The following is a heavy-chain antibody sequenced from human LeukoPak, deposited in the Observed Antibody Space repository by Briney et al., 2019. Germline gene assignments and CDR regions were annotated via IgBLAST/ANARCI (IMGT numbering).Heavy chain of an antibody. V-gene: IGHV3-7*01. CDR1: GFTFSDYY. CDR2: IKQDGSEK. D-gene: IGHD2-21*01. J-gene: IGHJ6*03. Sequence: PGGSLRLSCAASGFTFSDYYMSWVRQAPGKGLEWVANIKQDGSEKYYVDSVKGRFTISRDNAKNSLYLQMNSLRAEDTAVYYCARDSTDWRYYYYYMDVWGKGTTVTVSS. CDR3: ARDSTDWRYYYYYMDV.